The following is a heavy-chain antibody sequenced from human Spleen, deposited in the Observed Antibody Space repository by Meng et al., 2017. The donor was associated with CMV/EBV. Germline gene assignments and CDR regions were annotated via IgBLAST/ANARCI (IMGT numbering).Heavy chain of an antibody. J-gene: IGHJ4*02. D-gene: IGHD1-14*01. V-gene: IGHV3-21*01. CDR2: ISSTSTYI. CDR1: GFSFSSYA. Sequence: GESLKISCAASGFSFSSYAMNWVRQAPGKGLEWVSSISSTSTYIYYTDSVKGRFTISRDNAKNSLYLQMNSLTTEDTAMYYCARGFFTTSLWGQGTLVTVSS. CDR3: ARGFFTTSL.